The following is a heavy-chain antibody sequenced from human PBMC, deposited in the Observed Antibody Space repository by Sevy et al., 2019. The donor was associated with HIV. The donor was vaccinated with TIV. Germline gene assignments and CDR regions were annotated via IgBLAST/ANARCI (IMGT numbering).Heavy chain of an antibody. CDR1: GDTFINYA. CDR2: FIPMFDTT. CDR3: ASSYFDSSGYSALFYYGMDV. Sequence: ASVKVSCKASGDTFINYAVTWVRQAPGQGLEWMGGFIPMFDTTNSALQFQGRVTLTADGSTSTAYMELSSLRSEDTAVYYCASSYFDSSGYSALFYYGMDVWGQGTTVTVSS. J-gene: IGHJ6*02. D-gene: IGHD3-22*01. V-gene: IGHV1-69*13.